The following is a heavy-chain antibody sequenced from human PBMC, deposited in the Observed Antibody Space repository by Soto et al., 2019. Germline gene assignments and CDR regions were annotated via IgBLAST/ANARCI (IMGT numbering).Heavy chain of an antibody. Sequence: GGSLRLSCAASGFTFNSYAMSWVRQAPGKGLEWVSAISATGDSTYYSDSVKGRFTISRDNPKNMLSLQMNSLRAEDTALYYCAKRGARGSSWPFDFWGQGTLVTVSS. V-gene: IGHV3-23*01. CDR1: GFTFNSYA. D-gene: IGHD6-13*01. CDR3: AKRGARGSSWPFDF. J-gene: IGHJ4*02. CDR2: ISATGDST.